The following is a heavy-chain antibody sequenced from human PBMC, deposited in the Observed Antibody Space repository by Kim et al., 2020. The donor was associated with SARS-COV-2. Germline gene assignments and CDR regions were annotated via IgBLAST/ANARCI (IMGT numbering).Heavy chain of an antibody. CDR2: IIPIFGTA. D-gene: IGHD3-10*01. J-gene: IGHJ6*02. CDR3: ARTHRYGSGSYYLYYYGMDV. Sequence: SVKVSCKASGVTFSSYAISWVRQTPGQGLEWMGGIIPIFGTANYAQKFQGRVTITADESTSTAYMELSSLRSEDTAVYYCARTHRYGSGSYYLYYYGMDVWGQGTTVTAPS. V-gene: IGHV1-69*13. CDR1: GVTFSSYA.